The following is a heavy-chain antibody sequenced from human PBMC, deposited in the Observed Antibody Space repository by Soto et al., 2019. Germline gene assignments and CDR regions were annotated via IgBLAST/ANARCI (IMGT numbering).Heavy chain of an antibody. Sequence: ASVKVSCKASGYTFTGYYMHWVRQAPGQGLEWMGWINPNSGGTNYAQKFQGRVTMTRDTSISTAYMELSRLRSDDTAVYYCAKDDYGDRGCDYWGKGTLVTVSS. CDR3: AKDDYGDRGCDY. CDR2: INPNSGGT. J-gene: IGHJ4*02. V-gene: IGHV1-2*02. D-gene: IGHD4-17*01. CDR1: GYTFTGYY.